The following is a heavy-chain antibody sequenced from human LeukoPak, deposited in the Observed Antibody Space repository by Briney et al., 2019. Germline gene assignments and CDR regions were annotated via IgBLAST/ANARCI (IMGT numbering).Heavy chain of an antibody. CDR1: GFTFSGYV. Sequence: GGSLRLSCEASGFTFSGYVMHWVRQAPGKGLEWVALIWFDGSDKYYADSVKGRFTISRDNSKNTLYLQMNSLRAEDTAVYYCAKERGYQSYYYYMDVWGKGTTVTVSS. CDR3: AKERGYQSYYYYMDV. V-gene: IGHV3-33*06. J-gene: IGHJ6*03. CDR2: IWFDGSDK. D-gene: IGHD6-13*01.